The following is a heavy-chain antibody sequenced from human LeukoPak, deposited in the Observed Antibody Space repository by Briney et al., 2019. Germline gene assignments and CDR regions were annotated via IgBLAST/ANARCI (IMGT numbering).Heavy chain of an antibody. CDR3: ARDLTPPDAFDI. J-gene: IGHJ3*02. Sequence: ASVKVSCKASGYTFTGYYMHWVRQAPGQGLEWMGWINPNSGGTNYAQKFQGRVTMTRDTSISIAYMELSRLRSDDTAVYYCARDLTPPDAFDIWGQGTMVTVSS. CDR2: INPNSGGT. CDR1: GYTFTGYY. V-gene: IGHV1-2*02.